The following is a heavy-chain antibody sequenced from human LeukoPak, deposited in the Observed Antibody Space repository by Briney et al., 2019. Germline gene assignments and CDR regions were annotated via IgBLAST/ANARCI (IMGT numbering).Heavy chain of an antibody. D-gene: IGHD2-2*01. V-gene: IGHV3-30*02. CDR3: AKCDETSTSFPNYFDY. J-gene: IGHJ4*02. CDR1: GFTFSSYG. Sequence: PGRSLRLSCAASGFTFSSYGMHWVRQAPGKGLEWVAFIRYDGSNKYYADSVKGRFTISRDNSKNTLYLQMNSLRAEDTAVYYCAKCDETSTSFPNYFDYWGQGTLVTVSS. CDR2: IRYDGSNK.